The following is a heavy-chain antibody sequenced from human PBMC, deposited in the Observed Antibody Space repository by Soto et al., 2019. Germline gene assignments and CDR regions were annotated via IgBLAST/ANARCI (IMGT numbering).Heavy chain of an antibody. CDR3: ASQYYDSSGYYHPFDY. V-gene: IGHV3-11*04. Sequence: GGSLRLSCAAFGFNFSDFYISWIRQAPGKGLEWVSFISATGETTYYAESVKGRFTISRDNAQKSLDLQMNSLRDEDTAVYYCASQYYDSSGYYHPFDYWGQGTLVTVSS. D-gene: IGHD3-22*01. CDR2: ISATGETT. J-gene: IGHJ4*02. CDR1: GFNFSDFY.